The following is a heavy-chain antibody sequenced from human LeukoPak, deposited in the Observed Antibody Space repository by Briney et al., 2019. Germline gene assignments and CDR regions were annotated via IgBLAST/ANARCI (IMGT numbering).Heavy chain of an antibody. V-gene: IGHV3-23*01. CDR2: ISGSGGST. CDR1: GFTFSSYA. Sequence: GGSLRLSCAASGFTFSSYAMSWVRQAPEKGLEWVSAISGSGGSTYYADSVKGRFTISRDNSKNTLYLQMNSLRAEDTAVYYCAKDLLSVHYYYDSSGFHDYWGQGTLVTASS. D-gene: IGHD3-22*01. CDR3: AKDLLSVHYYYDSSGFHDY. J-gene: IGHJ4*02.